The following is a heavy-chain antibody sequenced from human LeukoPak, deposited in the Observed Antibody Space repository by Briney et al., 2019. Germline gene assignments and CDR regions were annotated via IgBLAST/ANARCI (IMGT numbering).Heavy chain of an antibody. J-gene: IGHJ4*02. CDR3: ARARRGDISLGY. Sequence: ATVKVSCKASGYTFTSYGISWVRQAPGQGLEWMGWISAYNGNTNYAQKLQGRVTMTTDTSTSTAYMELRSLRSDDTAVYYCARARRGDISLGYWGQGTLITVSS. V-gene: IGHV1-18*01. D-gene: IGHD2-21*02. CDR1: GYTFTSYG. CDR2: ISAYNGNT.